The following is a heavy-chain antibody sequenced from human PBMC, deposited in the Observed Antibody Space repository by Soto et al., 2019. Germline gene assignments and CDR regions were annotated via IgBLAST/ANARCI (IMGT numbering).Heavy chain of an antibody. CDR2: IKSMTDGGTR. CDR1: GFTFSNAW. J-gene: IGHJ6*02. V-gene: IGHV3-15*01. Sequence: EVQLVESGGGLVQPGGSLRLSCAASGFTFSNAWMTWVRQAPVKGLEWVGHIKSMTDGGTRNYAAPVKGRFTISRDDTKNTLYLQMNSLKTEDTAVYYCTTHSADIVVMPATYGMDVWGQGTTVAVSS. D-gene: IGHD2-2*01. CDR3: TTHSADIVVMPATYGMDV.